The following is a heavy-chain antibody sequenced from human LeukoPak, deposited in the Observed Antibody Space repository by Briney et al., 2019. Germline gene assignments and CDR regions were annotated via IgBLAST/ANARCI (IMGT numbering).Heavy chain of an antibody. CDR3: AKEGGYSSSWTFDY. V-gene: IGHV3-48*01. D-gene: IGHD6-13*01. CDR1: GFTFSSYS. Sequence: GGSLRLSCAVSGFTFSSYSMTWVRQAPGKGLEWVSYISSTSSTVYYADSVKGRFTISRDNSKNTLYLQMNSLRAEDTAVYYCAKEGGYSSSWTFDYWGQGTLVTVSS. CDR2: ISSTSSTV. J-gene: IGHJ4*02.